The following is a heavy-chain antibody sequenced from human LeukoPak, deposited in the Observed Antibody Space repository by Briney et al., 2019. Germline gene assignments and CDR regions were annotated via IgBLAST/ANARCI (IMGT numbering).Heavy chain of an antibody. J-gene: IGHJ4*02. V-gene: IGHV3-73*01. CDR1: GFTFSGSA. CDR2: IRSKANSYAT. D-gene: IGHD3-10*01. CDR3: TRHPHSPNGRGY. Sequence: PGGSLRLSCAASGFTFSGSAMHWVRQASGKGLEWVGRIRSKANSYATAYAASVKGRFTISRDDSKNTAYLQMNSLKTEDTAVYSCTRHPHSPNGRGYGGQETLVTVPS.